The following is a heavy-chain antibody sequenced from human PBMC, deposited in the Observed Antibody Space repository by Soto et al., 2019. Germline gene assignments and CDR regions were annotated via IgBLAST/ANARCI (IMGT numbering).Heavy chain of an antibody. D-gene: IGHD3-10*01. Sequence: EVQLVESGGGLVQPGGSLRLSCAVSGFTFSSYWMSWVRQAPGTGLEWVANIKQDGSEKYYVDSVKGGFTISRDNAKNSLYLQMNSLRSDDTAVYYCASAFLWGFDYWGQGTLVTVSS. V-gene: IGHV3-7*01. CDR1: GFTFSSYW. CDR3: ASAFLWGFDY. J-gene: IGHJ4*02. CDR2: IKQDGSEK.